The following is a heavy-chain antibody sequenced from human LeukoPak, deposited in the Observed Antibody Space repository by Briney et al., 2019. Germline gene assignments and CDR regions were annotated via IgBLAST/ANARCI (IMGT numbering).Heavy chain of an antibody. V-gene: IGHV3-53*01. CDR3: AGVSIAAALSFDY. CDR1: GFTVSSNY. Sequence: GGSLRLSCAASGFTVSSNYMSWVRQAPGKGLEWVSVIYSGGSTYYADSVKGRFTISRDNSKNTLYLQMNSLRAEDTAVYYCAGVSIAAALSFDYWGQGTLVTVSS. J-gene: IGHJ4*02. CDR2: IYSGGST. D-gene: IGHD6-13*01.